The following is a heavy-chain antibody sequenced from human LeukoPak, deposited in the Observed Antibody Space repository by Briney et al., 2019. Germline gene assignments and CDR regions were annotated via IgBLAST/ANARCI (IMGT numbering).Heavy chain of an antibody. J-gene: IGHJ4*02. CDR3: AGRLTSDY. CDR1: GASISSSNYY. CDR2: MDYSGST. Sequence: SETLSLTCIVSGASISSSNYYWGWIRQPPGKGLEWVGSMDYSGSTHYNSSLKSRVTMSVDTSKNQFSLKVNSVTAADTAVYYCAGRLTSDYWGQGTLVTVSS. V-gene: IGHV4-39*07.